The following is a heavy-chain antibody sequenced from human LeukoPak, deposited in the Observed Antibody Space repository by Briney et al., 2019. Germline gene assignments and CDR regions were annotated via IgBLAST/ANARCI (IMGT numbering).Heavy chain of an antibody. V-gene: IGHV4-34*01. CDR1: YGSFSGYY. D-gene: IGHD6-19*01. Sequence: SETLSLTCTVFYGSFSGYYWSWIRQPPGKGLEWIGEINHSGNTNYNPSLKSRITISADTSKDQFTLKLSSVTAADTAVYYCARREDSGWYRFDYWGQGTLVTVSS. J-gene: IGHJ4*02. CDR3: ARREDSGWYRFDY. CDR2: INHSGNT.